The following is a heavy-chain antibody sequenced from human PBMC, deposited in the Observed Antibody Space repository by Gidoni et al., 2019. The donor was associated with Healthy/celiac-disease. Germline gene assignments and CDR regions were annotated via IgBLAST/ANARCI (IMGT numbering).Heavy chain of an antibody. J-gene: IGHJ6*02. V-gene: IGHV3-13*01. Sequence: EVQLVEPGGGLVQPGGSLRLSCAASGFTFSSYDMHWVRQATGKGLEWVSAIGTAGDTYYPDSVKGRFTISRENAKNALYLQMNSLRAGDTAVYYCARDQSTIFGGDYGMDVWGQGTTVTVSS. CDR3: ARDQSTIFGGDYGMDV. D-gene: IGHD3-3*01. CDR1: GFTFSSYD. CDR2: IGTAGDT.